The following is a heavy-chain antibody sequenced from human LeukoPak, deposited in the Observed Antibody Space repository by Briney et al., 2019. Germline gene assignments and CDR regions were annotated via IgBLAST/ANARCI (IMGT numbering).Heavy chain of an antibody. CDR1: GFTFSSYG. CDR3: AKALPLFYFDSSGPINY. D-gene: IGHD3-22*01. V-gene: IGHV3-33*03. CDR2: RWYDASNK. J-gene: IGHJ4*02. Sequence: PGRCLRLACAASGFTFSSYGIHSVRQAPGRGLGWVSARWYDASNKYYADSVKGPFTSSRDNSKNTLFLQMNSLRAEDTAVYYCAKALPLFYFDSSGPINYWGQGTLVTVSS.